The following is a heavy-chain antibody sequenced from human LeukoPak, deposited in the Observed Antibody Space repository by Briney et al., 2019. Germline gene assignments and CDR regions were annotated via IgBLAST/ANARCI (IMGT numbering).Heavy chain of an antibody. D-gene: IGHD3-22*01. CDR3: ARGLQDYYDSSGYYGY. CDR2: IYYSGST. J-gene: IGHJ4*02. Sequence: SETLSLTCTVSGGSISSSSYYWGWIRQPPGKGLEWIGSIYYSGSTYYNPSLKSRVTISVDTSKNQFSLKLSSVTAADTAVYYCARGLQDYYDSSGYYGYWGQGTLVTVSS. CDR1: GGSISSSSYY. V-gene: IGHV4-39*01.